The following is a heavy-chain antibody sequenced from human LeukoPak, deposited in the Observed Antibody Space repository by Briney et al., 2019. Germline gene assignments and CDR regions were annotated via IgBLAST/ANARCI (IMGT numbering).Heavy chain of an antibody. V-gene: IGHV3-66*04. CDR2: IYSGGST. CDR3: AGLNGDNYYYYGMDV. Sequence: GGSLRLSCAASGFIFNRNAMNWVRLAPGKGLEWVSVIYSGGSTYYADSVKGRFTISRDNSKNTLYLQMNSLRAEDTAVYYCAGLNGDNYYYYGMDVWGQGTTVTVSS. J-gene: IGHJ6*02. CDR1: GFIFNRNA. D-gene: IGHD4-17*01.